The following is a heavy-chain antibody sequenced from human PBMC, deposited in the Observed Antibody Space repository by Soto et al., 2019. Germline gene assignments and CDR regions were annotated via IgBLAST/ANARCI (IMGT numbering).Heavy chain of an antibody. J-gene: IGHJ4*02. D-gene: IGHD6-6*01. Sequence: QVQLVQSGAEVKKPGSSVKVSCKASGGTFSSYTISWVRQAPGQGLEWMGRIIPILGIANYAQKFQGRVTITADKSTSTTYMERRRLRSEDTAVYYCAREAARPSFFQGTHIIWGQGTLVTVS. CDR3: AREAARPSFFQGTHII. V-gene: IGHV1-69*08. CDR2: IIPILGIA. CDR1: GGTFSSYT.